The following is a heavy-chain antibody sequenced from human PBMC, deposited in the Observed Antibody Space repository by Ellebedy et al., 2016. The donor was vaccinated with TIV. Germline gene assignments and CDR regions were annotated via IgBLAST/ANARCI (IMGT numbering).Heavy chain of an antibody. V-gene: IGHV4-4*02. Sequence: MPSETLSLTCAVSGGSIRSRNWWSWVRQPPGKGLEWIGEIYHSGSTNYTSSLKSRVTILVDKSKNQFSLKLSSVTAADTAVYYCARCPYVDTTMVPDLWGRGTLVTVSS. D-gene: IGHD5-18*01. CDR3: ARCPYVDTTMVPDL. J-gene: IGHJ2*01. CDR2: IYHSGST. CDR1: GGSIRSRNW.